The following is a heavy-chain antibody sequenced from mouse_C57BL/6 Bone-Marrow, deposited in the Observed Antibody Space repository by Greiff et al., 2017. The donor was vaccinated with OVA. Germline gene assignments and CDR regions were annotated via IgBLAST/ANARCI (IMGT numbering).Heavy chain of an antibody. CDR3: ARYNHYGSSYDYWYFDV. J-gene: IGHJ1*03. D-gene: IGHD1-1*01. CDR1: GYSITSDY. CDR2: ISYSGST. V-gene: IGHV3-8*01. Sequence: EVQLQESGPGLAKPSQTLSLTCSVTGYSITSDYWNWIRKFPGNKLEYMGYISYSGSTYYNPSLKSRISITRDTSKNQYYLQLNSVTTEDTATYYCARYNHYGSSYDYWYFDVWGTGTTVTVSS.